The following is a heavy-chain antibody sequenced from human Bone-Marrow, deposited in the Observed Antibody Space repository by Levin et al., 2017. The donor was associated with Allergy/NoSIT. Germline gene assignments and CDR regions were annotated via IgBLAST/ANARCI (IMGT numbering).Heavy chain of an antibody. CDR2: INHSGST. CDR3: ARGPWLVQRHWFDP. J-gene: IGHJ5*02. D-gene: IGHD6-19*01. Sequence: SQTLSLTCAVYGGSFSGYYWSWIRQPPGKGLEWIGEINHSGSTNYNPSLKSRVTISVDTSKNQFSLKLSSVTAADTAVYYCARGPWLVQRHWFDPWGQGTLVTVSS. CDR1: GGSFSGYY. V-gene: IGHV4-34*01.